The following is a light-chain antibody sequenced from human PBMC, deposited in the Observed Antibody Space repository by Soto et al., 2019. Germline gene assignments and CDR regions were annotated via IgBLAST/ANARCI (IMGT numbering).Light chain of an antibody. CDR3: RSYTSSSTRV. V-gene: IGLV2-14*01. CDR1: SSDVGDYNY. J-gene: IGLJ1*01. Sequence: QSALTQPASVSGSPGQSITISCTGTSSDVGDYNYVSWYQQHPGKAPKLMIFDVSNRPLGVSNRFSGSKSGNTASLTISGLQAEDEADYYCRSYTSSSTRVFGTGTKLTVL. CDR2: DVS.